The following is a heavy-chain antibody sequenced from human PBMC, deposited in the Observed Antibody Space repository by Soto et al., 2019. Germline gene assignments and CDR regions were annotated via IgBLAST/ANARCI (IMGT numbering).Heavy chain of an antibody. CDR1: GYTLTSYE. J-gene: IGHJ4*02. CDR2: MNPNSGDT. D-gene: IGHD3-10*01. V-gene: IGHV1-8*01. CDR3: ASGELLWFGELLR. Sequence: QVQLVQCGAEVKKPGASVKVSCKASGYTLTSYEINGVRQATGHGLEWMGWMNPNSGDTGYAQKFQGRVTMNRNTSISPAYMALSSLISEDTAVYYCASGELLWFGELLRWGQGTLVTVSS.